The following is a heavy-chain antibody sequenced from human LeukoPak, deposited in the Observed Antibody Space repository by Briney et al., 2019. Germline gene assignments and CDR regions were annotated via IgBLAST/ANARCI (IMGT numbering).Heavy chain of an antibody. Sequence: ASVKVSCKASGYTFTDYYMHWVRQAPGQGLEWMGRINPNSGGTNYAQKFQGRVTMTTDTSISTAYMELSRLRSDDTAVYYCARHVYCRSTSCSYYYYYMDVWGKGTTVTVSS. D-gene: IGHD2-2*01. CDR1: GYTFTDYY. CDR2: INPNSGGT. CDR3: ARHVYCRSTSCSYYYYYMDV. V-gene: IGHV1-2*06. J-gene: IGHJ6*03.